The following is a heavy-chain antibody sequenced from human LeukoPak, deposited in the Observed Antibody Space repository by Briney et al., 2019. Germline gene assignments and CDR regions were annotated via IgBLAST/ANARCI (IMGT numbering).Heavy chain of an antibody. J-gene: IGHJ4*02. D-gene: IGHD3-16*01. CDR1: GFTFREYS. Sequence: PGGSLRLSCAASGFTFREYSMHWVRQAPGKGLEWVSFINTRSDYIHYADSVKGRFTISRDNAKNFVFLQMNSLRADDTAVYYCARDFFLGGSSPLDYWGQGTLVTVSS. CDR2: INTRSDYI. CDR3: ARDFFLGGSSPLDY. V-gene: IGHV3-21*01.